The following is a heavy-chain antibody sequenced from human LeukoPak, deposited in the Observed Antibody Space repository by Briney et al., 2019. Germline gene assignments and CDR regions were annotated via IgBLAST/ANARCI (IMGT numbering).Heavy chain of an antibody. D-gene: IGHD2-2*01. CDR2: IYSGGST. CDR1: GFTVNKNY. J-gene: IGHJ4*02. CDR3: AVGFCSSASCQSDS. V-gene: IGHV3-66*02. Sequence: PGGSLRLSCAASGFTVNKNYMSWVRQAPGKGLEWVSLIYSGGSTSYADFVKGRFTISRDSSKNTLFLRMNSLRVEDTAVYYCAVGFCSSASCQSDSWGRGTLVTVSS.